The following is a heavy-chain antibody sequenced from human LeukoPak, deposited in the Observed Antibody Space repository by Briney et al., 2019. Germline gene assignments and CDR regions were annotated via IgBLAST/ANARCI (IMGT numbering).Heavy chain of an antibody. CDR1: GFNFSLYG. V-gene: IGHV3-48*04. CDR3: ATTPEY. CDR2: ISSSSTI. J-gene: IGHJ4*02. Sequence: GGSLRLSCAASGFNFSLYGMSWVRQAPGKGLEWVSDISSSSTICYADSVKGRFTISRDNAKNSLYLQMNSLRAEDTAVYYCATTPEYWGQGTLVTVSS.